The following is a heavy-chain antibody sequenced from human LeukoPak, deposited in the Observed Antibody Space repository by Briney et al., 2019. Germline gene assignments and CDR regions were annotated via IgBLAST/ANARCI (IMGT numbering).Heavy chain of an antibody. J-gene: IGHJ6*02. CDR3: ASPYCGGDCYYYYGMDV. D-gene: IGHD2-21*02. V-gene: IGHV1-2*02. CDR2: INPNSGGT. Sequence: GASVKVSCTASGYTFTGYYMHWVRQAPGQGLEWMGWINPNSGGTNYAQKFQGRVTMTRDTSISTAYMELSRLRSDDTAVYYCASPYCGGDCYYYYGMDVWGQGTTVTVSS. CDR1: GYTFTGYY.